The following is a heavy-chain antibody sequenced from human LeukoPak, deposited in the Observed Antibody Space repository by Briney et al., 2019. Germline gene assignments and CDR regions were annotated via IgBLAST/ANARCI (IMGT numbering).Heavy chain of an antibody. CDR2: ISYDGSNK. D-gene: IGHD3-16*01. CDR3: ATLPGGII. V-gene: IGHV3-30*03. Sequence: GRSLRLSCAASGFTFNNDGMHWVRQAPGKGLEWVAFISYDGSNKYYADSVTGRFTISRDKSKNTLYLQVNSLRHEDMAVYYWATLPGGIIWAQGTLVSVSS. J-gene: IGHJ4*02. CDR1: GFTFNNDG.